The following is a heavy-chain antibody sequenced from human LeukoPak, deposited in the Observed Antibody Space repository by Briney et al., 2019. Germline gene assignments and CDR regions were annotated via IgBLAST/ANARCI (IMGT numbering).Heavy chain of an antibody. V-gene: IGHV3-73*01. CDR3: TRPDYDSSGSTFDY. J-gene: IGHJ4*02. Sequence: GGSLRLSCEASGFSFRGSAMHWVRQASGKGLEWVGRVRSKANTYATAYAASVKGRFIISRDDSKNTAYLQMNSLKTEDTAVYYCTRPDYDSSGSTFDYWGQGTLVTVSS. D-gene: IGHD3-22*01. CDR1: GFSFRGSA. CDR2: VRSKANTYAT.